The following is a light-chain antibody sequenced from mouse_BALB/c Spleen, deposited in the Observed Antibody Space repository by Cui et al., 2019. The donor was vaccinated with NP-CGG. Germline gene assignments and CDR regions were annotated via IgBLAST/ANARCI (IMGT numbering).Light chain of an antibody. J-gene: IGLJ1*01. CDR3: ALWYSNHWV. CDR1: TGAVTTSNY. Sequence: QAVVTQESPLTTSPGETVTLTCRSSTGAVTTSNYANWVQEKPDHLFTGLIGGTNNRAPGVPARFSGSLIGDKAVLTITGAQTEDEAIYFCALWYSNHWVFGGGTKLTVL. CDR2: GTN. V-gene: IGLV1*01.